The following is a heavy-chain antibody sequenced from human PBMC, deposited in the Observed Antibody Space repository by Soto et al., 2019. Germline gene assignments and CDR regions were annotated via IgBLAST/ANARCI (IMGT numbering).Heavy chain of an antibody. J-gene: IGHJ4*02. D-gene: IGHD3-9*01. V-gene: IGHV3-23*01. CDR3: ASYDILTGYYVDY. Sequence: PGGSLRLSCAASGFTFSSYAMSWVRQAPGKGLEWVSAISGSGGSTYYADSVKGRFTISRDNSKNTMYLQMNSLRAEDTAVYYCASYDILTGYYVDYWGQGTLVTVSS. CDR2: ISGSGGST. CDR1: GFTFSSYA.